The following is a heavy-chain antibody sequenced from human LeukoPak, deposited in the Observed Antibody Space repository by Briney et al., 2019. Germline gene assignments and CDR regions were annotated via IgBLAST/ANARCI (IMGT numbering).Heavy chain of an antibody. Sequence: PGGSLRLSCAASGFTFSSYAMHWVRQAPGKGLEWVAVISYDGSNKYYADSVKGRFTISRDNSKNTLYLQVNSLRAEDTAVYYCARDREGYSYGSYYFDYWGQGALVTVSS. CDR1: GFTFSSYA. V-gene: IGHV3-30-3*01. D-gene: IGHD5-18*01. CDR2: ISYDGSNK. J-gene: IGHJ4*02. CDR3: ARDREGYSYGSYYFDY.